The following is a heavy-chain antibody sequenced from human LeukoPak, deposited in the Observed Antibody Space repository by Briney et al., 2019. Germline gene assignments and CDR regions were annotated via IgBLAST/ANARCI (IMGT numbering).Heavy chain of an antibody. CDR2: INHSGST. Sequence: SETLSLTCTVSGGSISSYYWSWIRQPPGKGLEWIGEINHSGSTNYNPSLKSRVTISVDTSKNQFSLKLSSVTAADTAVYYCARGYHFDYWGQGTLVTVSS. CDR1: GGSISSYY. CDR3: ARGYHFDY. J-gene: IGHJ4*02. V-gene: IGHV4-34*01.